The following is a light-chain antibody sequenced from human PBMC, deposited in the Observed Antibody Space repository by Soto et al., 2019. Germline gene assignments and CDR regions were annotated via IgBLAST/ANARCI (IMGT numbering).Light chain of an antibody. CDR3: QQYGRSGT. V-gene: IGKV3-20*01. J-gene: IGKJ1*01. CDR1: QSVSSSY. CDR2: GAS. Sequence: EIVLTQSPGTLSLSPGERATLSCRASQSVSSSYLAWYQQKPGPAPRLLIYGASSRATGIPDRFSGSGSGTDFILTISRLEPEDFAVYYCQQYGRSGTFGQGTKVDIK.